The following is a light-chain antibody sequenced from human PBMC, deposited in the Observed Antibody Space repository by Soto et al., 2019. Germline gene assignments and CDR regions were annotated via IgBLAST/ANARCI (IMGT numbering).Light chain of an antibody. V-gene: IGKV3-20*01. CDR1: QSVSSSY. CDR2: GAS. CDR3: QQYGSSPRT. Sequence: PGEGATLSCRASQSVSSSYIAWYQQRPGQTPSLLIYGASNRATGLPDRFSGSGSGTDFTLTISRLEPEDFAVYYCQQYGSSPRTFGQGTKVDIK. J-gene: IGKJ1*01.